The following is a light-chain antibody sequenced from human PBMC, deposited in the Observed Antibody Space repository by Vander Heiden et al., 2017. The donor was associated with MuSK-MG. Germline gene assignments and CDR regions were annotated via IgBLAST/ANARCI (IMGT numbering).Light chain of an antibody. V-gene: IGKV1-5*03. CDR1: QSISSW. CDR3: QQDNNYLFT. Sequence: DIQMTQSPSTLSASVGDRVTITCRASQSISSWLAWYQQKPGKAPKLLMYKASTLQSGVPSRFSSSGSGTEFTLTISSLQPDDFATYYCQQDNNYLFTFGPGTKVDIK. CDR2: KAS. J-gene: IGKJ3*01.